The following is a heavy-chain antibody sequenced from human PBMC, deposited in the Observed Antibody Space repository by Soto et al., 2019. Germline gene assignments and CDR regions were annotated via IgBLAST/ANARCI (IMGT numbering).Heavy chain of an antibody. V-gene: IGHV1-69*13. CDR2: IIPIFGTA. D-gene: IGHD3-22*01. CDR3: ARVEDSSGYQLFAY. J-gene: IGHJ4*02. CDR1: GGTFSSYA. Sequence: SVKVSCKASGGTFSSYAISWVRQAPGQGLERMGGIIPIFGTANYAQKFQGRVTITADESTSTAYMELSSLRSEDTAVYYCARVEDSSGYQLFAYWGQGTLVTVSS.